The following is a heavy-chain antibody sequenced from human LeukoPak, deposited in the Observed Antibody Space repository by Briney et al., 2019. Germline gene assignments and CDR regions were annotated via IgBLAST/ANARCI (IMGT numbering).Heavy chain of an antibody. D-gene: IGHD3-22*01. Sequence: GASVKVSCKASGYTFTGYYMHWVRQAPGQGLEWMGWINPNNGNTNYAQKFQGRVTMTRDTSISTAYMELSSLRSDDTAVYYCARGGDSSGYYSSQGDYWGQGTLVTVSS. V-gene: IGHV1-2*02. CDR3: ARGGDSSGYYSSQGDY. CDR2: INPNNGNT. J-gene: IGHJ4*02. CDR1: GYTFTGYY.